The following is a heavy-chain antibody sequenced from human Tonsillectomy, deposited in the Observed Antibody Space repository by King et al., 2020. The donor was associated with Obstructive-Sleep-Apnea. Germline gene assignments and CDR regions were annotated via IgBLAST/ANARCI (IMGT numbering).Heavy chain of an antibody. J-gene: IGHJ4*02. CDR2: VSYYGSKI. V-gene: IGHV3-30*04. D-gene: IGHD5-18*01. CDR3: ARDQSIYSYNYPPLFALGF. CDR1: KFTFSRYA. Sequence: QLVQSGGGVVQPGRSLRLSCAASKFTFSRYAMHWVRQAPGKGLEWVAVVSYYGSKIYYADSVKGRFTISRDNSKNTLSLQMDSLRAGDTAGYYFARDQSIYSYNYPPLFALGFWGQGTLVTVSS.